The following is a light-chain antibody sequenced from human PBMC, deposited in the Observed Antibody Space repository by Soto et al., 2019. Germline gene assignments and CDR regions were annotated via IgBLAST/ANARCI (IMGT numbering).Light chain of an antibody. J-gene: IGLJ2*01. CDR1: SGDVGGYNY. V-gene: IGLV2-14*01. CDR2: DVS. CDR3: SSYTSSSTLEGV. Sequence: QSALTQPASVSGSPGQSITISCTGTSGDVGGYNYVSWYQQHPGKAPKLIIYDVSYRPSGVSDRFSGSKSGNTASLTISGLQAEDEADYYCSSYTSSSTLEGVFGGGTKLTVL.